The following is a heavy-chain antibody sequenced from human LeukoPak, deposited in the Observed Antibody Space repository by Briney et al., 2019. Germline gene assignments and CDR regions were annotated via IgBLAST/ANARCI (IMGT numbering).Heavy chain of an antibody. CDR1: GSSFTSYW. CDR2: IYPGDSDT. V-gene: IGHV5-51*01. D-gene: IGHD5-12*01. J-gene: IGHJ6*03. CDR3: ARLRKQARDYYYYMDV. Sequence: GASLQISCKGSGSSFTSYWIGWVRPLPGKGLEWMGIIYPGDSDTRYSPSFQGQVTISADKSISTAYLQWSSLKASDTAMYYCARLRKQARDYYYYMDVWGKGTTVTVSS.